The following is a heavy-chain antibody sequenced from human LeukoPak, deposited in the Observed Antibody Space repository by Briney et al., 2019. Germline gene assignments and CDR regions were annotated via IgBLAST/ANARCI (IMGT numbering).Heavy chain of an antibody. CDR1: GYTFTGFY. D-gene: IGHD1-7*01. J-gene: IGHJ4*02. CDR2: INPRIGDT. CDR3: ARGAWDYDGKDY. V-gene: IGHV1-2*06. Sequence: ASVKVSCKASGYTFTGFYIHWVRQAPGQGLEWMGRINPRIGDTNSARTFQGRVTMTRDTSISTAYMDLNRLTSDDTAVYYCARGAWDYDGKDYWGQGTPVTVSS.